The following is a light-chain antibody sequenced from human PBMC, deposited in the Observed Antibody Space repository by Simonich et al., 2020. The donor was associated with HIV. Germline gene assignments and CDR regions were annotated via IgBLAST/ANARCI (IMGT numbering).Light chain of an antibody. Sequence: EIVMTQSPATLSVSPGERANLSCRASQSVSSNLAWYQQKPGQAPRLLIYGASTRATGIPARFSGSGSGTEFTLTISSLQSEDFAVYYCQQYNKWPPWTFGQGTKVEI. CDR1: QSVSSN. J-gene: IGKJ1*01. V-gene: IGKV3-15*01. CDR3: QQYNKWPPWT. CDR2: GAS.